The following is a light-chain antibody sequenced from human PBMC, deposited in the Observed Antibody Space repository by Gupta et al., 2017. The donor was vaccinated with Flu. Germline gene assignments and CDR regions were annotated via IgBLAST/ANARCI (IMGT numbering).Light chain of an antibody. CDR3: LQDSNYPFT. CDR2: SAS. J-gene: IGKJ3*01. V-gene: IGKV1-6*01. CDR1: QGIRND. Sequence: IQMTQSPSSLSASVGDRVTITCRASQGIRNDLGWYQQKPGKAPKLLIYSASTLQTGVPSRFSGSGSGTHFALNISSLQPEDSATYYCLQDSNYPFTFGPGTKVEI.